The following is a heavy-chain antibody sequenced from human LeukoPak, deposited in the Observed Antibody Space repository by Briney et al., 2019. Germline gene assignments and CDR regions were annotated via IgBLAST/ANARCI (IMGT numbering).Heavy chain of an antibody. CDR3: ARVSYDYVWGSFAS. V-gene: IGHV4-38-2*01. CDR1: DYSISSGYY. CDR2: IYHSGST. J-gene: IGHJ5*02. D-gene: IGHD3-16*01. Sequence: SETLSLTCAVSDYSISSGYYWGWIRQPPGKGLEWIGSIYHSGSTYYNPSLKSRVTISVDTSTNQFSLGLSSVTAADTALYYCARVSYDYVWGSFASWGQGTLVTVSS.